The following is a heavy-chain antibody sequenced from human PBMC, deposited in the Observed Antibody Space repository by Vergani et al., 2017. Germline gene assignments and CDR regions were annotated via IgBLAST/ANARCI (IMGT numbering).Heavy chain of an antibody. CDR1: GDSVSSNTAA. CDR3: TRDIQCHRDS. Sequence: QVQLQQSGPRLVKPSQTLSLTCAISGDSVSSNTAAWSWIRQSPSRGLEWLGRTYYRAKWYIDYAVSVKSRMTINPDTSKDQVSMHLNSVAPEDTAIYYCTRDIQCHRDSWGQGTLVTVSS. CDR2: TYYRAKWYI. J-gene: IGHJ4*02. D-gene: IGHD1-14*01. V-gene: IGHV6-1*01.